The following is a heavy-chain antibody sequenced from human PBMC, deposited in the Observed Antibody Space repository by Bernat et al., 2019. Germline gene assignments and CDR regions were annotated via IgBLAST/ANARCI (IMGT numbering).Heavy chain of an antibody. CDR2: IHYSGST. CDR1: RASMSDYY. V-gene: IGHV4-59*01. CDR3: ASVPLVCSDGTCYCYVDV. D-gene: IGHD2-15*01. J-gene: IGHJ6*03. Sequence: QVQLQESGPGLVKPSETLSLTCTVSRASMSDYYWSWIRQPPGKGLEWIAYIHYSGSTDYNPSLKSRVTISVDRPKNQFSLKLSPVIAADTAVYYCASVPLVCSDGTCYCYVDVWGKGTTVTVSS.